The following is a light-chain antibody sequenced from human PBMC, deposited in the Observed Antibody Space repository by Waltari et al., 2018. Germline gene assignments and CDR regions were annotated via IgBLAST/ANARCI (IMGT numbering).Light chain of an antibody. CDR3: AAWDDSLNGPEVV. J-gene: IGLJ2*01. Sequence: QSVLTQPPSASGTPGQRVPIPLSGRSSTSRRHTVHRSLPPPGTAPKRLIYSNNQRPSGVPDRFSGSKSGTSASLAISGLQSEDEADYYCAAWDDSLNGPEVVFGGGTKLTVL. CDR2: SNN. CDR1: SSTSRRHT. V-gene: IGLV1-44*01.